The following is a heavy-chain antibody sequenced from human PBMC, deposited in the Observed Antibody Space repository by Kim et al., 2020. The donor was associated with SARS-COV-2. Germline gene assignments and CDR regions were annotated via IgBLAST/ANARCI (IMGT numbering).Heavy chain of an antibody. CDR1: GYTFTSYA. CDR2: INAGNGNT. D-gene: IGHD6-19*01. CDR3: ATRDGIAVAGTGAVYYYYGMDV. Sequence: ASVKVSCKASGYTFTSYAMHWVRQAPGQRLEWMGWINAGNGNTKYSQKFQGRVTITRDTSASTAYMELSSLRSEDTAVYYCATRDGIAVAGTGAVYYYYGMDVWGQGTTVTVSS. V-gene: IGHV1-3*01. J-gene: IGHJ6*02.